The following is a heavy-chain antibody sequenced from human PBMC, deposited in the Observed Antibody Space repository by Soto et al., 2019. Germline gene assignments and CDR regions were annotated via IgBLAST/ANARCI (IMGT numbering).Heavy chain of an antibody. J-gene: IGHJ6*03. CDR2: IWYDGSNK. V-gene: IGHV3-33*01. Sequence: QVQLVESGGGVVQPGRSLRLSCAASGFTFSSYGMHWVRQAPGKGLEWVAVIWYDGSNKYYADSVKGRFTISRDNSKNTLYLQMNSLRAEDTAVYYCARAPPAKSSSRYSRRAGGQPPNMDVWGKGTTVTVSS. CDR3: ARAPPAKSSSRYSRRAGGQPPNMDV. CDR1: GFTFSSYG. D-gene: IGHD6-13*01.